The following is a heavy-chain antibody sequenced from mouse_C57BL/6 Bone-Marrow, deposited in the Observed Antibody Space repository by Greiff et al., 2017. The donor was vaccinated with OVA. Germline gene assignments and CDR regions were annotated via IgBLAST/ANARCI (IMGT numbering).Heavy chain of an antibody. CDR1: GYTFTDYY. V-gene: IGHV1-19*01. CDR3: ARWRGYYFDY. CDR2: INPYNGGT. Sequence: EVQLQQSGPVLVKPGASVKMSCKASGYTFTDYYMNWVKQSHGKSLEWIGVINPYNGGTSYNQKFKGKATLTVDKSSSTAYMELNSLTSEDSAVYYCARWRGYYFDYWGQGTTLTVSS. J-gene: IGHJ2*01.